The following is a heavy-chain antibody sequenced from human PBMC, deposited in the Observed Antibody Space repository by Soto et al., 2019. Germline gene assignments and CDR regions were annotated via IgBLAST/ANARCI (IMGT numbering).Heavy chain of an antibody. CDR2: ILNDGSSE. D-gene: IGHD2-15*01. Sequence: GGSLRLSCAASGFIFRTYGMHWVRQAPGKGLEWVALILNDGSSEYYADSVKGRFTISRDNSKNMLYLQMNSLRVEDTAMYYCANGRYSSPPGMDVWGQGTTVTVSS. CDR3: ANGRYSSPPGMDV. CDR1: GFIFRTYG. J-gene: IGHJ6*02. V-gene: IGHV3-30*18.